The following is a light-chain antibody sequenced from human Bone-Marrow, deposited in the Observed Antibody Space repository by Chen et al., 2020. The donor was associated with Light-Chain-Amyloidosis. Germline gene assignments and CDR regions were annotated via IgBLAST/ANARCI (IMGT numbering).Light chain of an antibody. Sequence: DVQMIQSPSTLSASVGDSVTVTCRASKNIDVWVAWYQQRPREAPKVLIYKASTLQSGAPSRFSGSGSGTDFTLTIRALQPDDFATYDCQQYSQFPFTFGAGTRVE. V-gene: IGKV1-5*03. CDR1: KNIDVW. J-gene: IGKJ4*01. CDR3: QQYSQFPFT. CDR2: KAS.